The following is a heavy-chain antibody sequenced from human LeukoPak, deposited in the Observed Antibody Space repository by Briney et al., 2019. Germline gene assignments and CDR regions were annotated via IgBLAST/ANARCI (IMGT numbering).Heavy chain of an antibody. CDR2: IYPGDSDT. CDR3: GSGDYLYYFDY. CDR1: GYSFATYW. V-gene: IGHV5-51*01. J-gene: IGHJ4*02. Sequence: PGESLKISCKGSGYSFATYWIGWVRQMPGKVLEWMGIIYPGDSDTRYSPSFQGQVTISADKSISTAYLQWSSLKASDTAMYYCGSGDYLYYFDYWGQGTLVTVSS. D-gene: IGHD4-17*01.